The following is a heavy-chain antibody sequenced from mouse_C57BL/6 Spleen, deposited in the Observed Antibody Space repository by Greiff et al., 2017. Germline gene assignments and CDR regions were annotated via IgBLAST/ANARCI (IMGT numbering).Heavy chain of an antibody. CDR1: GFSLTSYA. Sequence: QVQLKESGPGLVAPSPSLSITCTVSGFSLTSYAISWVRQPPGKGLEWLGVIWPGGGTNYNSALKSRLSISKDNSKSQVFLKLNSRQTDDTARYYCARNGYYEVFDYWGQGTTLTVSS. D-gene: IGHD2-3*01. V-gene: IGHV2-9-1*01. CDR3: ARNGYYEVFDY. J-gene: IGHJ2*01. CDR2: IWPGGGT.